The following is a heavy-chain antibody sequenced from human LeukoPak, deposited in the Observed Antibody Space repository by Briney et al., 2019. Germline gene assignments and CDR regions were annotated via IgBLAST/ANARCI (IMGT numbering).Heavy chain of an antibody. CDR1: EFTFSSYS. Sequence: PGGSLRLSCAASEFTFSSYSMNWVRQAPGKGLEWVSYITNSGNSKSYADSVKGRFTISRDNTKNSLYLQMNGLRAEDTAVYYCARDLAYSSSWYPNHPYYYYGMDVWGQGTTVTVSS. J-gene: IGHJ6*02. V-gene: IGHV3-48*01. D-gene: IGHD6-13*01. CDR3: ARDLAYSSSWYPNHPYYYYGMDV. CDR2: ITNSGNSK.